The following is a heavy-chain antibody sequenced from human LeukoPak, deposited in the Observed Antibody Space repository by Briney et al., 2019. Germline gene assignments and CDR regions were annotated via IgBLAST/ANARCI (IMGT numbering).Heavy chain of an antibody. CDR1: GGSISSYY. CDR2: IYYSGST. J-gene: IGHJ4*02. V-gene: IGHV4-59*01. D-gene: IGHD2-2*01. Sequence: PSETLSLTCTVSGGSISSYYWSWIRQPPGKGLEWIGYIYYSGSTNYNPSLKSRVTISVDTSKNQFSLKLSPVTAADTAVYYCARTNYCGSTSCRYFDYWGQGTLVTVSS. CDR3: ARTNYCGSTSCRYFDY.